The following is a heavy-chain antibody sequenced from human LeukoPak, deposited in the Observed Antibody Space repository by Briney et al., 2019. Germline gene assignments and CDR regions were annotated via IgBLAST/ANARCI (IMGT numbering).Heavy chain of an antibody. D-gene: IGHD5-24*01. V-gene: IGHV3-21*01. CDR2: ISSSSSYI. CDR3: AILDGDQQENGARFFDY. Sequence: GGSLRLSCAASGFTFSSYSMNWVRQAPGKGLEWVSSISSSSSYIYYADSVKGRFTISRDKAKNSLYLQMNSLRAEDTAVYYCAILDGDQQENGARFFDYWGQGTLVTVSS. J-gene: IGHJ4*02. CDR1: GFTFSSYS.